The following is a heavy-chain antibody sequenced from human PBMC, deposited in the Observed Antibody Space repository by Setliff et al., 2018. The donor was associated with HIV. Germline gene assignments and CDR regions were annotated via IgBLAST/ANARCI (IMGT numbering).Heavy chain of an antibody. CDR3: ARDVGNLIVVVAVDAFDI. CDR1: GYTFTSYG. D-gene: IGHD2-15*01. J-gene: IGHJ3*02. V-gene: IGHV1-18*01. CDR2: ISAYNGNT. Sequence: RASVKVSCKASGYTFTSYGISWVRQAPGQGLEWMGWISAYNGNTNYAQKLQGRVTMTTDTSTSTAYMELRSLRSDDTAVYYCARDVGNLIVVVAVDAFDIWGQGTMVTVSS.